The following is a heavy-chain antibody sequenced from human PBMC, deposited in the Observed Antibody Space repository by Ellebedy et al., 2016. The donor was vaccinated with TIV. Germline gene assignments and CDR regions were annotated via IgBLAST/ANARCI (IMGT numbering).Heavy chain of an antibody. J-gene: IGHJ4*02. CDR1: GYTLSELS. V-gene: IGHV1-24*01. Sequence: AASVKVSCKVSGYTLSELSIHWVRQAPGKGLEWMGGFDPEDGETIYAQKFQGRVTMTEDTSTDTAYMELSSLRSEDTAVYYCATARNYDSSGYYRFDYWGQGTRVTVSS. CDR2: FDPEDGET. D-gene: IGHD3-22*01. CDR3: ATARNYDSSGYYRFDY.